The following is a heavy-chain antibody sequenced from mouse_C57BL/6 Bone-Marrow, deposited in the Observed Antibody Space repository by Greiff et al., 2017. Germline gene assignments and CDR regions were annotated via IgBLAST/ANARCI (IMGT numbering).Heavy chain of an antibody. CDR1: GYTFTSYW. CDR3: ARSGDYYSNYLAWFAY. D-gene: IGHD2-5*01. Sequence: VQLQQPGAELVKPGASVKLSCKASGYTFTSYWMHWVKQRPGRGLEWIGRIDPNSGGTKYNEKFKSKATLTVDKPSSTAYMQRSSLTSEDSAVYYCARSGDYYSNYLAWFAYWGQGTLVTVTA. J-gene: IGHJ3*01. V-gene: IGHV1-72*01. CDR2: IDPNSGGT.